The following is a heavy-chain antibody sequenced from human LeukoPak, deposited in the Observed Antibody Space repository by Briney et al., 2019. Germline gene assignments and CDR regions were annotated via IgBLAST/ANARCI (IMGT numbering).Heavy chain of an antibody. Sequence: SETLSLTCTVSGGSISTYYWSWIRQPPGKGMEWIGYISYSGSTNYNPSLKSRVTISLDTSKNQFALKLSSVTAADTAVYYCARSIIGTRSKFDYWGQGTLVTVSS. CDR3: ARSIIGTRSKFDY. D-gene: IGHD1/OR15-1a*01. CDR1: GGSISTYY. J-gene: IGHJ4*02. V-gene: IGHV4-59*08. CDR2: ISYSGST.